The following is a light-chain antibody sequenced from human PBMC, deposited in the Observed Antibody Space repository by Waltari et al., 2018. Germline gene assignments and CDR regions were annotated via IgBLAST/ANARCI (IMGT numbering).Light chain of an antibody. CDR1: QGISGW. V-gene: IGKV1-12*01. Sequence: DIQMTQSPSSVSASVGDRVTITCRASQGISGWLAWYQQRPGKAPKLLIHGASRLQSGVPSRFSGSGSGTDFTLAIYSPQPEDFATYFCQQSNSFPYTFGPGTKVDMK. CDR2: GAS. CDR3: QQSNSFPYT. J-gene: IGKJ3*01.